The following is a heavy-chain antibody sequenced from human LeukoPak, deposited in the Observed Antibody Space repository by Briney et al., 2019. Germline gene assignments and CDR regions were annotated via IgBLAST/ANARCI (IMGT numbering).Heavy chain of an antibody. CDR1: GDSVSRSNYF. Sequence: PSETLSLTCTVSGDSVSRSNYFWGWIRQPPGKGLEWIGSLCYSGSTYYNPSLESRVTISVDTSKNQFSLKLNSVTAADTAVYYCARRGGGSITYFDYWSQGTLVTVSS. V-gene: IGHV4-39*01. D-gene: IGHD3-10*01. CDR3: ARRGGGSITYFDY. J-gene: IGHJ4*02. CDR2: LCYSGST.